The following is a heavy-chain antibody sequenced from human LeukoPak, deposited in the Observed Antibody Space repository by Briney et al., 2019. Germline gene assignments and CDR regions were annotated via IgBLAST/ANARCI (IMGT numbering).Heavy chain of an antibody. CDR1: GYTFTGYY. J-gene: IGHJ4*02. CDR2: VNPNSEGT. Sequence: EASVKVSCKASGYTFTGYYMHWVRQAPGQGLEWMGWVNPNSEGTNYAQKFQGRVTMTRDTSISTAYMELSRLGSDDTAVYYCAGAHQARYSDTSGSPFHYWGQGTLVTVSP. V-gene: IGHV1-2*02. D-gene: IGHD3-22*01. CDR3: AGAHQARYSDTSGSPFHY.